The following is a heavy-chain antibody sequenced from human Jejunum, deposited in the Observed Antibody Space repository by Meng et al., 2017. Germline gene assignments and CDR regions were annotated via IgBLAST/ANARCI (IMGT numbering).Heavy chain of an antibody. J-gene: IGHJ5*02. CDR3: ARDGGSTWYTEPNGLDP. D-gene: IGHD6-13*01. CDR2: IYTDGSS. Sequence: SETLSLTCAASGGSMRSGSYYGHWIRQPAGKGLEWIGRIYTDGSSNYNPSLKSRVTISVDTSKNQFSLRLSSVTAEDTAVYYCARDGGSTWYTEPNGLDPWGQGTLVTVSS. V-gene: IGHV4-61*02. CDR1: GGSMRSGSYY.